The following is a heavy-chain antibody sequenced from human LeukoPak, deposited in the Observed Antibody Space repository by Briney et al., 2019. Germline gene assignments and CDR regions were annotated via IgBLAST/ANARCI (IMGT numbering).Heavy chain of an antibody. CDR3: AIQYYDSSGYFQNDAFDV. D-gene: IGHD3-22*01. Sequence: GESLKIARKGSGYSFINYWIGWVRQMPGKGLEWMGIFYPLDSDTRYSPSFQGQVTISADKSTSTAYLQWSSLKASDTAVYYCAIQYYDSSGYFQNDAFDVWGQGTMVTVSS. V-gene: IGHV5-51*01. CDR2: FYPLDSDT. J-gene: IGHJ3*01. CDR1: GYSFINYW.